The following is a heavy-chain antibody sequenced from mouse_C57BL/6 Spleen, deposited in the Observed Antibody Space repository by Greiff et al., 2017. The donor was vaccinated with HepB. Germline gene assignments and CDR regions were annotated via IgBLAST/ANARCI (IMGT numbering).Heavy chain of an antibody. CDR1: GYAFSSSW. Sequence: VQLQQSGPELVKPGASVKLSCKASGYAFSSSWMNWVKQRPGKGLEWIGRIYPGDGDTNYNGKFKGKATLTADKSSSTAYMQLSSLTSEDSAVYFSASNPFAYWGQGTLVTVSA. V-gene: IGHV1-82*01. J-gene: IGHJ3*01. CDR3: ASNPFAY. CDR2: IYPGDGDT.